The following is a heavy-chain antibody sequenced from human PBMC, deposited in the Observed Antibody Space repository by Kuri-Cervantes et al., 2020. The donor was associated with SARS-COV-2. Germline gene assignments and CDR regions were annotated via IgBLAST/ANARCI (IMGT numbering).Heavy chain of an antibody. J-gene: IGHJ6*02. D-gene: IGHD3-16*01. CDR3: AKDLGDYGMDV. CDR1: GFTFSSYA. CDR2: ICSGGSST. V-gene: IGHV3-23*03. Sequence: GESLKISCAASGFTFSSYAMSWVRQAPGKGLEWVSVICSGGSSTYYADSVKGRFTISRDNSKNTLYLQMNSLRAEDTAVYYCAKDLGDYGMDVWGQGTTVTVSS.